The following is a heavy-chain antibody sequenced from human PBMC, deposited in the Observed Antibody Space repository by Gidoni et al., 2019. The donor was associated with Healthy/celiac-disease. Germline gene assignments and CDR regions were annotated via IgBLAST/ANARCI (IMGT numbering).Heavy chain of an antibody. CDR1: GSTFTSYA. CDR3: ARVSRSSYMDV. V-gene: IGHV1-3*01. D-gene: IGHD3-16*02. J-gene: IGHJ6*03. CDR2: INAGNGNT. Sequence: QVQLVQSGAEVQKPGASVKVSCKASGSTFTSYAMHWVRQAPGQRLEWMGWINAGNGNTKYSQKFQGRVTITRDTSASTAYMELSSLRSEDTAVYYCARVSRSSYMDVWGKGTTVTVSS.